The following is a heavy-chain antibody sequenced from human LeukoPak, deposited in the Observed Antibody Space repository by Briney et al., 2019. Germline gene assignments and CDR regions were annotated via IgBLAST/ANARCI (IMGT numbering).Heavy chain of an antibody. D-gene: IGHD3-3*01. CDR1: GFTFSSYA. CDR3: ARTYDYGVGPPGDAFDN. CDR2: ISYDGSNK. V-gene: IGHV3-30-3*01. J-gene: IGHJ3*02. Sequence: GGSLRLSCAASGFTFSSYAMHWVRQAPGKGLEWVAVISYDGSNKYYADSVQGRFTISRDNADDSVYLQMDSLRVEDTAVYYCARTYDYGVGPPGDAFDNWGQGTLVTVPS.